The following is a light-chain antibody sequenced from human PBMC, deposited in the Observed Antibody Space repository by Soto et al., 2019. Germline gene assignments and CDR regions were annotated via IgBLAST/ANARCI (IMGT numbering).Light chain of an antibody. CDR1: QSISAY. J-gene: IGKJ3*01. CDR3: QESYSTPSVT. CDR2: AAS. V-gene: IGKV1-39*01. Sequence: DIQMTQSRSSMSASVGYRVTITCRXSQSISAYLNWYQQKPGKAPKLLIYAASSLQSGVPSRFSGSGSGTDFTLTISSLQPEDFATYYCQESYSTPSVTFGPGTKVDIK.